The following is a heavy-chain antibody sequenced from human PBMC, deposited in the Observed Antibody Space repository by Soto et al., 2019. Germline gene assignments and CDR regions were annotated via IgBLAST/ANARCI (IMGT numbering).Heavy chain of an antibody. CDR3: ARDHPEQWLVLPGLDFDY. CDR1: GFTFSSYG. D-gene: IGHD6-19*01. Sequence: GGSLRLSCAASGFTFSSYGMHWVRQAPGKGLEWVAVIWYDGSNKYYADSVKGRFTISRDNSKNTLYLQMNSLRAEDTAVYYCARDHPEQWLVLPGLDFDYWGQGTLVTVSS. CDR2: IWYDGSNK. V-gene: IGHV3-33*01. J-gene: IGHJ4*02.